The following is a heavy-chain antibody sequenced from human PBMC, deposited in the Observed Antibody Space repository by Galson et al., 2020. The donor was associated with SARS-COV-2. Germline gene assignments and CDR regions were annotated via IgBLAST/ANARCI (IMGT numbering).Heavy chain of an antibody. CDR1: GFTFSSYP. J-gene: IGHJ5*02. CDR2: ISYDGGNK. Sequence: GESLKISCAGSGFTFSSYPMHWVRQAPGKGLECLAAISYDGGNKYYADSVKGRFTISRDNSKNTMYLEMNSLKNEDTALYYCAREGPNGSLDPWGQGTPVTVSS. CDR3: AREGPNGSLDP. D-gene: IGHD1-26*01. V-gene: IGHV3-30-3*01.